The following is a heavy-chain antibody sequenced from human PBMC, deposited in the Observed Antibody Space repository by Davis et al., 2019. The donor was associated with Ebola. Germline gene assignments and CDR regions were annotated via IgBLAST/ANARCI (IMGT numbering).Heavy chain of an antibody. CDR3: ARLHEGD. D-gene: IGHD3-16*01. CDR1: GASVRTYY. V-gene: IGHV4-59*08. J-gene: IGHJ3*01. Sequence: SETLSLTCTVSGASVRTYYWGWIRQPPGKRLEWIANIYHSGTTYYNPSLKSRVTISVDTSKNLFSLTLSSVTAADTAVYYCARLHEGDWGQGTMVTVSS. CDR2: IYHSGTT.